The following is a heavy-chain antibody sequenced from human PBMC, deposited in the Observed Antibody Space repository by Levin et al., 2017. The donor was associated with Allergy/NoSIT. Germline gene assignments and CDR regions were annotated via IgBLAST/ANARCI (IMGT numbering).Heavy chain of an antibody. V-gene: IGHV4-38-2*02. D-gene: IGHD2-2*02. CDR3: ARVDPCSGPTCFTDWFFDL. CDR2: TYHTGTT. J-gene: IGHJ2*01. CDR1: ASSISSDFY. Sequence: SETLSLTCTVSASSISSDFYWGWVRQPPGKGLEWIWTTYHTGTTNYNPSLKSRFILSVDTSKNPFSLQLSSVTAADTAVYYCARVDPCSGPTCFTDWFFDLWGRGTLVTVSS.